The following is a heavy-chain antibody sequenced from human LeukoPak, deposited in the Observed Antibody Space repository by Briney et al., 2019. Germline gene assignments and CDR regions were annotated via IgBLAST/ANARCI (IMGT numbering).Heavy chain of an antibody. CDR1: GGSISSYH. D-gene: IGHD5-24*01. CDR3: ARSVPRRGGYNSNSIDY. CDR2: IYYSGST. Sequence: SETLSLTCTVSGGSISSYHWSWIRQPPGKGLEWIGNIYYSGSTNYNPSLKSRVTISAETSKNQFSLKLSSVTAADTAVYYCARSVPRRGGYNSNSIDYWGQGTLVTVSS. J-gene: IGHJ4*02. V-gene: IGHV4-59*08.